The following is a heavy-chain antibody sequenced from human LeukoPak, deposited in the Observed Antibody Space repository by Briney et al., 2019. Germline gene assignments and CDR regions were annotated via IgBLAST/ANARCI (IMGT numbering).Heavy chain of an antibody. J-gene: IGHJ3*02. CDR3: ARGVAVAGTKDAFDI. CDR2: INPSGGST. CDR1: GYTFTIYY. V-gene: IGHV1-46*01. Sequence: ASVTVSFKASGYTFTIYYMHWVRQAPGQGLEWMGLINPSGGSTSYAQKFQGRVTMTRDMSTSTVYMELSSLRSEDTAVYYCARGVAVAGTKDAFDIWGQGTMVTVSS. D-gene: IGHD6-19*01.